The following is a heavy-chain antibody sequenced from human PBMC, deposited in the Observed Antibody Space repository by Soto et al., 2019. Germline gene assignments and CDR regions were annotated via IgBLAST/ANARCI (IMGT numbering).Heavy chain of an antibody. Sequence: SETLSLTCAVSGGSISSGGYSWSWIRQPPGKGLEWIGYIYHSGSTYYNPSLKSRVTISVDRSKNQFSLKLSSVTAADTAVYYCARVVPAYGSYYYYYYGMDVWGQGTTVTVSS. CDR2: IYHSGST. J-gene: IGHJ6*02. D-gene: IGHD3-10*01. CDR3: ARVVPAYGSYYYYYYGMDV. V-gene: IGHV4-30-2*01. CDR1: GGSISSGGYS.